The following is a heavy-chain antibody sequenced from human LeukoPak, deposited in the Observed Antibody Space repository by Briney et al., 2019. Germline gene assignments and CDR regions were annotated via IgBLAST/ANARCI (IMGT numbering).Heavy chain of an antibody. CDR2: IIPIFHTA. CDR1: GGSVSSYA. D-gene: IGHD3-9*01. J-gene: IGHJ5*02. V-gene: IGHV1-69*13. CDR3: EGSRRGLVNFDWSGEGWFDP. Sequence: ASVKVSCKASGGSVSSYAFSWVRQAPGQGLEWMGGIIPIFHTADYAQKFQGRVTITADESTSTAYMQLSSLRSDDTAVYYCEGSRRGLVNFDWSGEGWFDPWGQGTLVTVSS.